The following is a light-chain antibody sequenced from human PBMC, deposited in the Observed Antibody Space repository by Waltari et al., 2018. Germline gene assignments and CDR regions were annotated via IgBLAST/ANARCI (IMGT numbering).Light chain of an antibody. CDR1: STYNF. Sequence: QSVLTQPPSVSAAPGQKVTISCSGASTYNFVSWYQQVPGTAPKLLIYENNKRPSGIPDRFTVAKSGTSATLVITGLQTGDEADYYCGTWDNSVSVSVFGGGTKLTVL. V-gene: IGLV1-51*02. CDR2: ENN. J-gene: IGLJ3*02. CDR3: GTWDNSVSVSV.